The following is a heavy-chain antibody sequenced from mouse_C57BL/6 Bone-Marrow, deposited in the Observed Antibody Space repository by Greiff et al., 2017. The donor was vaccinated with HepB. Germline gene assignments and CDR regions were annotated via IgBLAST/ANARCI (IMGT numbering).Heavy chain of an antibody. CDR2: IWSGGST. D-gene: IGHD2-10*01. V-gene: IGHV2-2*01. CDR3: ARAYYGNYDWYFDV. J-gene: IGHJ1*03. CDR1: GFSLTSYG. Sequence: VKLMESGPGLVQPSQSLSITCTVSGFSLTSYGVHWVRQSPGKGLEWLGVIWSGGSTDYNAAFISRLSISKDNSKSQVFFKMNSLQADDTAIYYCARAYYGNYDWYFDVWGTGTTVTVSS.